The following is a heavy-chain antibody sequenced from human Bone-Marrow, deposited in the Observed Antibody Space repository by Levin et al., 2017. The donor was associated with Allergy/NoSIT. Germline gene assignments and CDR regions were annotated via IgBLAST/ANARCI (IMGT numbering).Heavy chain of an antibody. D-gene: IGHD3-9*01. CDR3: AKGVDWLNDAFDL. J-gene: IGHJ3*01. CDR2: LNPSGGGT. V-gene: IGHV3-23*01. CDR1: GFTFSSYS. Sequence: GESLKISCAASGFTFSSYSMSWVRQAPGKGLEWVSALNPSGGGTYYADSVRGRFTISRDNSKNTLYLQMNNLGAEDTAVYYCAKGVDWLNDAFDLWGQGTLVTVSS.